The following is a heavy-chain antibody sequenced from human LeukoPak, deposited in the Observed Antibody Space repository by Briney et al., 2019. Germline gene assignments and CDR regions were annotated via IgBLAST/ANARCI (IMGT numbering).Heavy chain of an antibody. Sequence: GGSLRLSCAASGFIFSSYWMSWDRQAPGKGLEWVANIKQDGSEKYYVDSVKGRFTISRDNAKNSLYLQMNSLRAEDTAVYYCASDCSSTSCYGVNYWGQGTLVSVSS. D-gene: IGHD2-2*01. V-gene: IGHV3-7*01. CDR3: ASDCSSTSCYGVNY. J-gene: IGHJ4*02. CDR2: IKQDGSEK. CDR1: GFIFSSYW.